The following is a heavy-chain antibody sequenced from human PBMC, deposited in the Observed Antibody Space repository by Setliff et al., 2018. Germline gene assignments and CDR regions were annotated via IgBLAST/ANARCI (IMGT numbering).Heavy chain of an antibody. V-gene: IGHV4-39*07. CDR3: ARGYAARVGFGNWFDP. Sequence: SETLSLTCTVSGGSISTTNYFWGWIRQPPGGGLEWIGILYYTGATYYNPSLKGRVTISVDTPNNQFSLKLSSVTAADTAVFYCARGYAARVGFGNWFDPWGQGTLVTVSS. D-gene: IGHD6-6*01. CDR1: GGSISTTNYF. J-gene: IGHJ5*02. CDR2: LYYTGAT.